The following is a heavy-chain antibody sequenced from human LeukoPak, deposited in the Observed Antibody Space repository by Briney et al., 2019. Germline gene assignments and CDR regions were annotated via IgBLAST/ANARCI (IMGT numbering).Heavy chain of an antibody. D-gene: IGHD3-22*01. CDR1: GFTFSSYN. CDR2: ISSSSRTI. Sequence: GGSLRLSCAASGFTFSSYNMNWVRQAPGKGLEWVSYISSSSRTIYYADSVKGRFTISRDNSKNTLYLQMNSLRAEDTAVYYCAKDYATYYYDSSGYPFFDYWGQGTLVTVSS. J-gene: IGHJ4*02. CDR3: AKDYATYYYDSSGYPFFDY. V-gene: IGHV3-48*01.